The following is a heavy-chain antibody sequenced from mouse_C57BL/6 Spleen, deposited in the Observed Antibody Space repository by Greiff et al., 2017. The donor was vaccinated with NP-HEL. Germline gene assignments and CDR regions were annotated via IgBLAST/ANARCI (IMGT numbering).Heavy chain of an antibody. CDR3: ARDRVTTVVDSLGDDYFDY. D-gene: IGHD1-1*01. V-gene: IGHV5-4*01. CDR2: ISDGGSYT. J-gene: IGHJ2*01. Sequence: EVQRVESGGGLVKPGGSLKLSCAASGFTFSSYAMSWVRQTPEKRLEWVATISDGGSYTYYPDNVKGRFTISRDNAKNNLYLQMSHLKSEDTAMYYCARDRVTTVVDSLGDDYFDYWGQGTTLTVSS. CDR1: GFTFSSYA.